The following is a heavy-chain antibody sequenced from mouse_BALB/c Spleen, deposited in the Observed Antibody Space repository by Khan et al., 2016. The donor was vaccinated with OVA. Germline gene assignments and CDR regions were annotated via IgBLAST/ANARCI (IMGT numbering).Heavy chain of an antibody. CDR3: ARWWTSYFDY. D-gene: IGHD1-1*02. V-gene: IGHV3-2*02. J-gene: IGHJ2*01. Sequence: EVQLQESGPGLVKPSQSLSLTCTVTGYSITSDYAWNWIRQFPGNKLEWMGYISYSGSTSYNPSLKRRISITRDTSKNQFFLQLNSVTTEDTATYYCARWWTSYFDYWGQGTTLTVSS. CDR1: GYSITSDYA. CDR2: ISYSGST.